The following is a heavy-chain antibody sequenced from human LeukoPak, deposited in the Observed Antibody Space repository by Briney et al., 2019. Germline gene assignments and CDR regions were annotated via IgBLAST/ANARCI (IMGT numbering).Heavy chain of an antibody. CDR2: IIPIFGTA. CDR3: ARGSSWYGYSSGYDY. CDR1: GGTFSSYA. Sequence: SVKVSCKASGGTFSSYAISRVRQAPGQGLEWMGGIIPIFGTANYAQKFQGRVTITADESTSTAYMELSSLRSEDRAVYYCARGSSWYGYSSGYDYWGQGTLVTVSS. D-gene: IGHD6-19*01. J-gene: IGHJ4*02. V-gene: IGHV1-69*13.